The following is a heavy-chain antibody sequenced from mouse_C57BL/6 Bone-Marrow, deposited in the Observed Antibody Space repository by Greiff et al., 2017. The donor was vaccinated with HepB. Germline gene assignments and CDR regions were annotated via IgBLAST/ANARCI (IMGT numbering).Heavy chain of an antibody. CDR3: ARLRNYYYGSSYWYFDV. D-gene: IGHD1-1*01. J-gene: IGHJ1*03. CDR2: IDPANGNT. CDR1: GFNIKNTY. V-gene: IGHV14-3*01. Sequence: VQLQQSVAELVRPGASVKLSCTASGFNIKNTYMHWVKQRPEQGLEWIGRIDPANGNTKYAPKFQGKATITADTSSNTVYLQLSSLTSEDTAIYYCARLRNYYYGSSYWYFDVWGTGTTVTVSS.